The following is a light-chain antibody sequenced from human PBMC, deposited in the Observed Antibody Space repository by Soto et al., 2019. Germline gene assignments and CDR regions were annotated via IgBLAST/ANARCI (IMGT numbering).Light chain of an antibody. J-gene: IGLJ1*01. V-gene: IGLV2-14*01. CDR1: SSDVGGYDY. CDR2: DVS. Sequence: QSVLTQPASVSGSPGQSITISCTGTSSDVGGYDYVSWYQQHPGKAPKLMIYDVSNRPSGVSNRFSGSKSGNTASLTISGHQAEDEADYYCSSYTSSSTLVVFGTGTKLTVL. CDR3: SSYTSSSTLVV.